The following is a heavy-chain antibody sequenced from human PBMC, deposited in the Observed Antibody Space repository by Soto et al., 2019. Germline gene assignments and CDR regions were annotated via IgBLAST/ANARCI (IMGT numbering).Heavy chain of an antibody. CDR1: GFTFSTYH. D-gene: IGHD2-15*01. CDR2: INPSSSHI. V-gene: IGHV3-21*01. CDR3: ARGYCGGGGCYLRRDAIDV. J-gene: IGHJ3*01. Sequence: EVQLVESGGGLVMPGGSLRLSCAASGFTFSTYHMNWVRQAPGEGLEWVSSINPSSSHIYYADSVRGRFTISRDNSKNSMDLQMNSLRTEDAAVYYCARGYCGGGGCYLRRDAIDVWGQGTMVTVSS.